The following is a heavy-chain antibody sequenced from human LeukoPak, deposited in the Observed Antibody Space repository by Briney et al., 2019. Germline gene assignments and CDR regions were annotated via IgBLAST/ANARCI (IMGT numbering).Heavy chain of an antibody. CDR2: IRYDGSNE. CDR1: GFSFSGYG. V-gene: IGHV3-30*02. D-gene: IGHD2-2*02. Sequence: GGSLRLSCAASGFSFSGYGMHWVRQAPGKGLEGVAFIRYDGSNEYYADSVKGRFTISRDKSKNTLSLQMNGLRAEDTAVYYCANGYCSSTSCYTRPDYWGQGTLVTVSS. J-gene: IGHJ4*02. CDR3: ANGYCSSTSCYTRPDY.